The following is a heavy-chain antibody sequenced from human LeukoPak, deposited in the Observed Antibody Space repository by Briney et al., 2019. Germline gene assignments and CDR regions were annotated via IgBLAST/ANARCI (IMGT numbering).Heavy chain of an antibody. Sequence: GGSLRLSCAASGFIFSSYWMSWVRQAPGKGLEWVANIKQDGSEKYYVDSVKGRFTISRDNAKNSLYLQMNSLRAEDTAVYYCASALYYYGSADAFDIWGQGTMVTVSS. CDR1: GFIFSSYW. CDR2: IKQDGSEK. CDR3: ASALYYYGSADAFDI. J-gene: IGHJ3*02. V-gene: IGHV3-7*01. D-gene: IGHD3-10*01.